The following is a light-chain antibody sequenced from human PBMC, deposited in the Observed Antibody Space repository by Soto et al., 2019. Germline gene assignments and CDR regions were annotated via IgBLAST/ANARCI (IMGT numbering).Light chain of an antibody. CDR2: KAS. J-gene: IGKJ1*01. Sequence: DIPMTQSPSTLSASVGDRVTITCRASQSISNWLAWYQQKPGKAPKLLIYKASGLENGVPSRFSGSGSGTEFTLTISSLQPDDFATYYCQQYNTYRTFGQGTRVEIK. V-gene: IGKV1-5*03. CDR3: QQYNTYRT. CDR1: QSISNW.